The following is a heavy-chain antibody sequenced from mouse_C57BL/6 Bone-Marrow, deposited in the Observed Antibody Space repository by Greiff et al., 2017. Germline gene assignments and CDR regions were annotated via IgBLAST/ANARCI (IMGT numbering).Heavy chain of an antibody. J-gene: IGHJ3*01. Sequence: QVHVKQSGAELAKPGASVKLSCKASGYTFTSYWMHWVKQRPGQGLEWIGYINPSSGYTKYNQKFKDKATLTADKSSSTAYMQLSSLTYEDSAVYYCAREEDIYYDYDGSWFAYWGQGTLVTVSA. V-gene: IGHV1-7*01. CDR1: GYTFTSYW. CDR3: AREEDIYYDYDGSWFAY. CDR2: INPSSGYT. D-gene: IGHD2-4*01.